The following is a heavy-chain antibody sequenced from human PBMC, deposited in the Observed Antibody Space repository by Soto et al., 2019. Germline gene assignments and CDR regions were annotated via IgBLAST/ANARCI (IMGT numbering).Heavy chain of an antibody. CDR1: GYTFTGYY. CDR2: INPNSGGT. D-gene: IGHD3-10*01. J-gene: IGHJ5*02. V-gene: IGHV1-2*02. Sequence: ASVKVSCKASGYTFTGYYMHWVRQAPGQGLEWMGWINPNSGGTNYAQKFQGRVTITADKSTSTAYMELSSLRSEDTAVYYCARDGATMVRGVIPSWFDPWGQGTLVTVSS. CDR3: ARDGATMVRGVIPSWFDP.